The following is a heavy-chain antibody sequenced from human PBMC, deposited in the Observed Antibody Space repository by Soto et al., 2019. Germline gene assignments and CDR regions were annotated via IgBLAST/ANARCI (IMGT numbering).Heavy chain of an antibody. J-gene: IGHJ4*02. V-gene: IGHV3-11*01. D-gene: IGHD3-10*01. CDR3: ARRDGSGTLAVDY. CDR1: GFTFSDFY. CDR2: ISSTGSSV. Sequence: QVQLVESGGGLVKPGGSLRLSCAASGFTFSDFYMSWIRQAPGKGLEWVSYISSTGSSVYYTDSVKGRFTISRDNAKNSLYLQMNSLRAEDPAVYYCARRDGSGTLAVDYWGQGTLVTVSS.